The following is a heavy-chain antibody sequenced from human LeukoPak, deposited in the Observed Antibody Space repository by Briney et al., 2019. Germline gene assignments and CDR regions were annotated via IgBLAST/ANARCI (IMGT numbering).Heavy chain of an antibody. D-gene: IGHD2-2*01. CDR3: ARARGDCSSTSCPYYFDY. Sequence: ASVKVSCKPSGGTFSSYAISWVRQAPGQGLEWMGGIIPIFGTANYAQKFQGRVTITTDESTSTAYMELSSLRSEDTAVYYCARARGDCSSTSCPYYFDYWGQGTLVTVSS. CDR2: IIPIFGTA. V-gene: IGHV1-69*05. J-gene: IGHJ4*02. CDR1: GGTFSSYA.